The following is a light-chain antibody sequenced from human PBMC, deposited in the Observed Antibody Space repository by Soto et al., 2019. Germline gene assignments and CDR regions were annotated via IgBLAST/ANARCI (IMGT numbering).Light chain of an antibody. J-gene: IGKJ1*01. Sequence: EILMAQSPGTLSVSPGAGATLSCRASQSVSINLAWYQQKPGQAPRLLIYGASTRATGIPDRFSGSGSGTEFTLTISSLQSEDFALYFCQQSNDWPGTFGQGTKVEVK. V-gene: IGKV3-15*01. CDR2: GAS. CDR3: QQSNDWPGT. CDR1: QSVSIN.